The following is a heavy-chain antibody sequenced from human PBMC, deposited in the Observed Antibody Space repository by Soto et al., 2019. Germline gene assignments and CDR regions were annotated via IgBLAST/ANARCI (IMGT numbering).Heavy chain of an antibody. J-gene: IGHJ3*02. V-gene: IGHV4-39*01. CDR3: ARQSRVLYDRGTPGAFDI. CDR1: GGSISSSSYY. D-gene: IGHD3-16*01. Sequence: SETLSLTCTVSGGSISSSSYYWGWIRQPPGKGLEWIGSIYYSGSTYYNPSLKSRVTISVDTSKNQFSLKLSSVTAADTAVYYCARQSRVLYDRGTPGAFDIWGQGTMVTVSS. CDR2: IYYSGST.